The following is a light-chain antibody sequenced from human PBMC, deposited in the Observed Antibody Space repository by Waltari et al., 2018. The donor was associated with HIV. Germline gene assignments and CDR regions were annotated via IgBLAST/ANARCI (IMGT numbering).Light chain of an antibody. CDR3: QQYHSAPLT. V-gene: IGKV1-27*01. CDR2: YAS. CDR1: QGISND. Sequence: DIQMTPSPSSLSASIGHRVTIPCRASQGISNDLAWYQQRPGKAPKLLIYYASSLQSGVPSRFGGSISGTDFTLTISSLQPEDVATYYCQQYHSAPLTFGGGTKVEIK. J-gene: IGKJ4*01.